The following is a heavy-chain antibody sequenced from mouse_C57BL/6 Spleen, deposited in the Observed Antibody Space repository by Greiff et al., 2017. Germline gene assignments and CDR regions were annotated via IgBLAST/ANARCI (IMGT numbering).Heavy chain of an antibody. CDR2: IYPGDGDT. Sequence: QVQLQQSGPELVKPGASVKISCKASGYAFSSSWMNWVKQRPGKGLEWIGRIYPGDGDTNYNGKFKGKATLTADKSSSTAYMQLSSLTSEDSAVYFCARFHYDGYYFDYWGQGTTLTVSS. CDR3: ARFHYDGYYFDY. J-gene: IGHJ2*01. D-gene: IGHD2-3*01. V-gene: IGHV1-82*01. CDR1: GYAFSSSW.